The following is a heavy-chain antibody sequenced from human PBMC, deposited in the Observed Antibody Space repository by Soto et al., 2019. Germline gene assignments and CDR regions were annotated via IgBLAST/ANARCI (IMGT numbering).Heavy chain of an antibody. CDR3: ARHGQLYNSGWYLNWFDP. J-gene: IGHJ5*02. Sequence: SETLSLTCTFSGGSISISTYYLGWIRQPPGKGLEWIGSVYYSGSTYYNPSLKSRVTISVDTSKNQFSLKLSSVTAADTAVYYCARHGQLYNSGWYLNWFDPWGQGTLVTVSS. D-gene: IGHD6-19*01. CDR1: GGSISISTYY. CDR2: VYYSGST. V-gene: IGHV4-39*01.